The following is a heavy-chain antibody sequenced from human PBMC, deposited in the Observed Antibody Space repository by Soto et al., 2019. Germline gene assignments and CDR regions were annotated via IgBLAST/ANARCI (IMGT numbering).Heavy chain of an antibody. V-gene: IGHV4-39*01. CDR3: ERHTPAISIWDH. Sequence: SETLSLTCAVYGGSFSSYYWGWIRQPPGKGLEWIGSIYYSGSTYYNPSLKSRVTISVDTSKNQFSLKLSSVTAADTAVYYCERHTPAISIWDHGGQEPRVTVSS. D-gene: IGHD3-3*01. CDR2: IYYSGST. J-gene: IGHJ4*02. CDR1: GGSFSSYY.